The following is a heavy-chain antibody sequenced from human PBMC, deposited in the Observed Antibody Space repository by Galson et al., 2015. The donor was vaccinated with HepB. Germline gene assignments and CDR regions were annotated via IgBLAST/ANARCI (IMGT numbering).Heavy chain of an antibody. Sequence: SLRLSCAASGFTLGSYSMNWVRQAPGKGLEWVSSISSSSSYIYYAASVRGRFTISRDNAKNSLYLQMNSPRAEDTAVYYCAQGSDRMQWLVLTRLGYWGEGTLVTVSS. V-gene: IGHV3-21*01. CDR1: GFTLGSYS. CDR3: AQGSDRMQWLVLTRLGY. CDR2: ISSSSSYI. D-gene: IGHD6-19*01. J-gene: IGHJ4*02.